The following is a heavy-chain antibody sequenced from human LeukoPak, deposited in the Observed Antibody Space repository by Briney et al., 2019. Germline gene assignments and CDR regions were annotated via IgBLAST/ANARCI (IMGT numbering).Heavy chain of an antibody. D-gene: IGHD3-22*01. V-gene: IGHV5-51*01. J-gene: IGHJ4*02. Sequence: GESLKISCKGSGYSFTSYWIGWVRQMPGKGLEWMEIIYPGDSDTRYSPSFQGQVTISADKSISTAYLQWSSLKASDTAMYYCARRYYYDSSGSTPLFDYWGQGTLVTVSS. CDR3: ARRYYYDSSGSTPLFDY. CDR2: IYPGDSDT. CDR1: GYSFTSYW.